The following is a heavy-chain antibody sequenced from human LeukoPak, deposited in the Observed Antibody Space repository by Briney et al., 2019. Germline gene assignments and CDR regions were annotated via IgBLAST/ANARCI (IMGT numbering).Heavy chain of an antibody. CDR2: ISSSSGTI. CDR3: AREITTGTPGGAFDI. Sequence: GGSLRLSCAASGFTSSSYSMNWVRQAPGKGLEWVSYISSSSGTIYYADSVKGRFTISRDNAKNSLYLQMNSLRAEDTAVYYCAREITTGTPGGAFDIWGQGTMVTVSS. CDR1: GFTSSSYS. J-gene: IGHJ3*02. D-gene: IGHD1-1*01. V-gene: IGHV3-48*04.